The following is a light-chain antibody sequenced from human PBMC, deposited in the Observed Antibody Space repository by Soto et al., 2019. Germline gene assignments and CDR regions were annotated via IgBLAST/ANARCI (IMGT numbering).Light chain of an antibody. Sequence: EIVLTQSPATLSLSPGERATLSCWASQSVSNYFVWYQQKPGQAPRLLIYDASTRATGIPDRFSGSGSGTDFTLTISRLEPEDFAVYYCQQYGSSPQTFGPGTKVDIK. CDR2: DAS. CDR1: QSVSNY. J-gene: IGKJ3*01. V-gene: IGKV3-20*01. CDR3: QQYGSSPQT.